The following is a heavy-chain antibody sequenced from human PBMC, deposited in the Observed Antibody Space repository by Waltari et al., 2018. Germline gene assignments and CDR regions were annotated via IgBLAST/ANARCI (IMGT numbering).Heavy chain of an antibody. CDR1: GGTFSTIA. CDR3: ARGQWGGGWPLDS. Sequence: QVQLVQSGAEVKKPGSSMNVSCKSSGGTFSTIAFSWVRQAPGAGLEWMGVSIPLFHTSKYEQQFQGGVTITAAEPTSPGYMERRGLTSEETAGDYCARGQWGGGWPLDSWGQGTLVPGS. V-gene: IGHV1-69*12. J-gene: IGHJ4*02. D-gene: IGHD6-19*01. CDR2: SIPLFHTS.